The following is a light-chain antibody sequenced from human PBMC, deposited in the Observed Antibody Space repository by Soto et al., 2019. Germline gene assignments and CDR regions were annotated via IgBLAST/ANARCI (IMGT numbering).Light chain of an antibody. V-gene: IGKV3-20*01. CDR2: VTS. CDR3: QQYGSSPLT. CDR1: QYVSTTF. Sequence: EIVLTQSPGTLSLSPGERATLSCRASQYVSTTFFAWYQQKPGQAPRLLIYVTSNRTTGIPDRFSGSGSGTDFTLTISRPEPEDFAVYYCQQYGSSPLTFGGGTRMEI. J-gene: IGKJ4*01.